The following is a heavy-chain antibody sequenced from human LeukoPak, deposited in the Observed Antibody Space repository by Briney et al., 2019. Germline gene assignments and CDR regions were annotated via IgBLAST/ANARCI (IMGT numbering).Heavy chain of an antibody. CDR2: IASGGGTT. Sequence: GGSLRLSCAASGLTFSSYAMTWGRQAPGKGLEWVSAIASGGGTTYYADSVKGRFTISRDNSKNTLYLQMNSLRAEDTAVYYCEKSGKARIAVAGADYWGQGTPVTVSS. D-gene: IGHD6-19*01. CDR1: GLTFSSYA. J-gene: IGHJ4*02. CDR3: EKSGKARIAVAGADY. V-gene: IGHV3-23*01.